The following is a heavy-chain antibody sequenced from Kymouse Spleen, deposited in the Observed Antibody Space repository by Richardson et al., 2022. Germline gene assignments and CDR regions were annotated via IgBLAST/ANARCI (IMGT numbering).Heavy chain of an antibody. D-gene: IGHD6-13*01. CDR2: IKSKTDGGTT. CDR3: TTDQGSSSYYYYGMDV. CDR1: GFTFSNAW. J-gene: IGHJ6*02. V-gene: IGHV3-15*01. Sequence: EVQLVESGGGLVKPGGSLRLSCAASGFTFSNAWMSWVRQAPGKGLEWVGRIKSKTDGGTTDYAAPVKGRFTISRDDSKNTLYLQMNSLKTEDTAVYYCTTDQGSSSYYYYGMDVWGQGTTVTVSS.